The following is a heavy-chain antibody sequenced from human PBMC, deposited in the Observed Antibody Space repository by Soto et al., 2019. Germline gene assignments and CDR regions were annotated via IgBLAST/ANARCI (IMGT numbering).Heavy chain of an antibody. CDR2: IIPTFPTP. CDR3: ARYKYRLQFGGNYYYAMDV. CDR1: GGTFGNSA. D-gene: IGHD5-12*01. J-gene: IGHJ6*02. V-gene: IGHV1-69*12. Sequence: QVQLVQSGAEVKKPGSSVTVSCKASGGTFGNSAISWVRQAPGQGLEWLGGIIPTFPTPDYAQKFQGRVTITADESTSTAYMELTSLRSEDTAVYYCARYKYRLQFGGNYYYAMDVWGQGTTVTVSS.